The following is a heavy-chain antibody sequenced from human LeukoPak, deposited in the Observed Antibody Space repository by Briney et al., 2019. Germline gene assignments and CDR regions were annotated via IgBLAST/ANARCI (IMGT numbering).Heavy chain of an antibody. CDR1: GFTFSDHY. J-gene: IGHJ4*02. Sequence: PGGSLRLSCAASGFTFSDHYMVWLRQAPGKGLKWVGRIKNKANSYTTEYAASVKGRFNVSREDSKNALYLQMNSLKTEDTAVYYCTREGRYCSSTSCYVCLDFWGQGTLVTVSS. V-gene: IGHV3-72*01. CDR3: TREGRYCSSTSCYVCLDF. CDR2: IKNKANSYTT. D-gene: IGHD2-2*01.